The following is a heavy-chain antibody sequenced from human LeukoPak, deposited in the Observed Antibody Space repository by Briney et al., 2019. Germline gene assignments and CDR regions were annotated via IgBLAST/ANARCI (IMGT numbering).Heavy chain of an antibody. D-gene: IGHD2-2*01. Sequence: GGSLRLSCAASGFTFSSYGMSWVRQAPEMGLEWVSIISGSGSRTYYADSVKGRFTISRDSSKNTLYLQMNSLKADDTAVYYCAKDNDPTVVVPAAGSYFDYWGQGNLVTVSS. CDR3: AKDNDPTVVVPAAGSYFDY. CDR2: ISGSGSRT. CDR1: GFTFSSYG. V-gene: IGHV3-23*01. J-gene: IGHJ4*02.